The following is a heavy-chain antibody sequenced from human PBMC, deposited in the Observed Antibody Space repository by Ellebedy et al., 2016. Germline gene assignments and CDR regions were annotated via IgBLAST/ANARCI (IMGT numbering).Heavy chain of an antibody. J-gene: IGHJ4*02. CDR2: IYYSGST. Sequence: SETLSLXXTVSGASISSSSYYWGWIRQPPGKGLEWIGSIYYSGSTYYNLSLKSRVTISVDTSKNQFSLKLSSVTAADTAVYYCARSPIGGVDDYWGQGTLVTVSS. CDR1: GASISSSSYY. V-gene: IGHV4-39*01. D-gene: IGHD3-3*01. CDR3: ARSPIGGVDDY.